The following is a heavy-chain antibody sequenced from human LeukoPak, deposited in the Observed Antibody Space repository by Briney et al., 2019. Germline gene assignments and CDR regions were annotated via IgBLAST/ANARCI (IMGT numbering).Heavy chain of an antibody. V-gene: IGHV3-23*01. J-gene: IGHJ1*01. CDR3: AKGDYSTTDPLRNAEYFQH. CDR1: GFTFSSYA. Sequence: GGSLRLSCAASGFTFSSYAMSWVRQAPGKGLEWVSAISGSGGSTYYADSVKGRFTISRDNSKNTLYLRMNSLRAEDTAVYYCAKGDYSTTDPLRNAEYFQHWGQGTLVTVSS. CDR2: ISGSGGST. D-gene: IGHD4-17*01.